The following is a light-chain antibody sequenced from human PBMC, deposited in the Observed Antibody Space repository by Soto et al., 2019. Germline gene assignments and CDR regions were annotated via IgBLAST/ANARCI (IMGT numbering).Light chain of an antibody. CDR1: SSDVGGCNY. Sequence: QSALTQPPSASGSPGQSVTISCTGTSSDVGGCNYVSWYQQHPGKAPKVMIYEVSKRPSGVPDRFSGSKSGNTASLTVSGLQAEDEADYYCSSYGGRNNLLFGGGTKLTVL. CDR2: EVS. J-gene: IGLJ2*01. V-gene: IGLV2-8*01. CDR3: SSYGGRNNLL.